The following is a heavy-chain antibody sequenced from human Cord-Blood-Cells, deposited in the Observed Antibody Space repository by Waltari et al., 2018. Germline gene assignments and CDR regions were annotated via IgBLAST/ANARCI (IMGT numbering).Heavy chain of an antibody. CDR2: TYYRSKLYN. V-gene: IGHV6-1*01. Sequence: QVQLQQSGPGLVTPSLTLSLNGALSGDSVSSNSPASNWIRQSPSSGLEWLGRTYYRSKLYNDDAVSVKSRTTIKPDTSKHQFSLQLNSVTPEDTAVYYCARDWTFDAFDIWGQGTMVTVSS. CDR3: ARDWTFDAFDI. D-gene: IGHD3-3*01. J-gene: IGHJ3*02. CDR1: GDSVSSNSPA.